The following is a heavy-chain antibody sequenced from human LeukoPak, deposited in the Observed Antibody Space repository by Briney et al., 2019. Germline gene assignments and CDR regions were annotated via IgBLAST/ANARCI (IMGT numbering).Heavy chain of an antibody. J-gene: IGHJ4*02. CDR3: AKRVGLVSAPLYYFDV. Sequence: GGSLRLSCAASGFTFSSYAMSWVRQAPGKGLEWVSAISGPAGSWDYADSVKGRFTISRDNSKNTLFLQMNSLRAEDTAIYYCAKRVGLVSAPLYYFDVWGQGTLVTVSS. V-gene: IGHV3-23*01. CDR2: ISGPAGSW. D-gene: IGHD5/OR15-5a*01. CDR1: GFTFSSYA.